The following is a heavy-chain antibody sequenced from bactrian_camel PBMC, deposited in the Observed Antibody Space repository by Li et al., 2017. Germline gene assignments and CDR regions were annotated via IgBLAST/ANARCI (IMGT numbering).Heavy chain of an antibody. CDR2: RLTGGGAE. V-gene: IGHV3S1*01. CDR1: GDTYSTNC. D-gene: IGHD6*01. CDR3: AEGRGSRGEHCYSLNY. Sequence: HVQLVESGGGSVQTGGSLRLFCAASGDTYSTNCLVWFRQSPDKEREGVASRLTGGGAEFYADSVKGRFTISRDSAKNTVYLQMNNLQPEDTATYYCAEGRGSRGEHCYSLNYWGQGTQVTVS. J-gene: IGHJ4*01.